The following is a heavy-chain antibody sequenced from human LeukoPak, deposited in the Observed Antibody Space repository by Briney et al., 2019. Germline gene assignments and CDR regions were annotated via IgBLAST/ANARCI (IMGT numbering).Heavy chain of an antibody. Sequence: PGGSLRLTCAASGFTFSSYWMHWVRQAPGKGLVWVSRINSDGSSTSYADSVKGRFTISRDNAKNALYLQMYSLRAEDTAVYYCARARYYDFWGGYLFDYWGQGTLVTVSS. CDR2: INSDGSST. CDR3: ARARYYDFWGGYLFDY. J-gene: IGHJ4*02. V-gene: IGHV3-74*01. CDR1: GFTFSSYW. D-gene: IGHD3-3*01.